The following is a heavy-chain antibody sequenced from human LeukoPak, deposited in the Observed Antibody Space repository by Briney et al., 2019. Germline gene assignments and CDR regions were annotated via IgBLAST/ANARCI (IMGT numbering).Heavy chain of an antibody. CDR3: ATGARGQWLVLGNWFDP. CDR1: GYTLPELS. D-gene: IGHD6-19*01. V-gene: IGHV1-24*01. J-gene: IGHJ5*02. Sequence: ASVKVSCQVCGYTLPELSMHWVRPAPGKGREWMGGFDPEDGETIYAQKFQGRVTMTEDTSTDTAYMELSSLRSEDTAVYYCATGARGQWLVLGNWFDPWGQGTLVTVSS. CDR2: FDPEDGET.